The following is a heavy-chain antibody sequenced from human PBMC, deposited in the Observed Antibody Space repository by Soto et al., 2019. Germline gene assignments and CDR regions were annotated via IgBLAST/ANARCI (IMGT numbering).Heavy chain of an antibody. J-gene: IGHJ5*02. D-gene: IGHD3-10*01. Sequence: TLSLTCAVSGGSISSGGYSWSWIRQPPGKGPEWIGYIYHSGSTFYNPSLRSRVTISVDRSKNEFSLKMNSVTAADTAMYYCATPGPKISSAWPNCFDTWCQGTLVTVSS. V-gene: IGHV4-30-2*01. CDR3: ATPGPKISSAWPNCFDT. CDR2: IYHSGST. CDR1: GGSISSGGYS.